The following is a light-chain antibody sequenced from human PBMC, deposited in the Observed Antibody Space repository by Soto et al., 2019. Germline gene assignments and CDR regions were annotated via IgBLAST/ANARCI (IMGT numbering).Light chain of an antibody. CDR2: DAS. Sequence: EIVLTQSPATLSLSPGERANLSCGASQTVSSSYLAWYQQKPGLAPRLLIYDASSRATGIPDRFSGSGSGTDFTLTISDVQPEDFALYYCHQRQSWPRTFGQGTKVDIK. CDR3: HQRQSWPRT. V-gene: IGKV3D-20*01. CDR1: QTVSSSY. J-gene: IGKJ1*01.